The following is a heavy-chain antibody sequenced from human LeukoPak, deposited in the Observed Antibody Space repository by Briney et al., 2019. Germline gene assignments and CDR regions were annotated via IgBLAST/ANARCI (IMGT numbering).Heavy chain of an antibody. CDR1: GFTFSTYW. V-gene: IGHV3-74*01. Sequence: PGGSLRLSCAASGFTFSTYWMHWVRQAPGKGLVWVSRINSDGSSTSYADSVKGRFTISRDNAKNTLYLQMNSLRAEDTAVYYCPRYNWNSAPSDYWGQGTLVTVSS. J-gene: IGHJ4*02. D-gene: IGHD1-7*01. CDR3: PRYNWNSAPSDY. CDR2: INSDGSST.